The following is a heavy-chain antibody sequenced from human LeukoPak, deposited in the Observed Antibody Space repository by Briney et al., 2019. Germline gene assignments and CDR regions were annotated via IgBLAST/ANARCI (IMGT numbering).Heavy chain of an antibody. CDR1: GFTLGDFY. V-gene: IGHV3-11*01. CDR2: ITDSGDTV. Sequence: NPGGSLRLSCAASGFTLGDFYMSWIRQAPGKGLEWLSYITDSGDTVSYAGSVKGRFTISRDNAKNSLYLQMNSLRADDTAVYYCARTPWLQLEFWFDTWGQGTLVTVSS. CDR3: ARTPWLQLEFWFDT. J-gene: IGHJ5*02. D-gene: IGHD5-24*01.